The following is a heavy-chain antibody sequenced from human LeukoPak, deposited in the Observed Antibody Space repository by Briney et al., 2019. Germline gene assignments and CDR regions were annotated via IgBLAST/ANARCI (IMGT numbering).Heavy chain of an antibody. CDR2: INPNSGGT. J-gene: IGHJ4*02. Sequence: RASVKVSCKASGYTFTDYHLHWVRQAPGQGLEWMGWINPNSGGTNYAQKIQGRVTMTRDTSINTAYMELSGLRSDDTAVYYCARDVRPRVESFDYWGQGTLVAVSS. CDR3: ARDVRPRVESFDY. CDR1: GYTFTDYH. V-gene: IGHV1-2*02. D-gene: IGHD3-3*01.